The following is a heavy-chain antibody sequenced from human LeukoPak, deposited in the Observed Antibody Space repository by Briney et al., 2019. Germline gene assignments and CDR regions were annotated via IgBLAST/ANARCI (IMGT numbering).Heavy chain of an antibody. J-gene: IGHJ4*02. D-gene: IGHD1-26*01. CDR2: IWYDGSNK. V-gene: IGHV3-33*06. CDR1: GFTFSSYG. Sequence: GGSLRLSCAASGFTFSSYGMHWVRQAPGKGLEWVAVIWYDGSNKYYADSVKGRFTISRDNSKNTLYLQMNSLRAEDTAVYYCAKDRRRPIVHLDYWGQGTLVTVSS. CDR3: AKDRRRPIVHLDY.